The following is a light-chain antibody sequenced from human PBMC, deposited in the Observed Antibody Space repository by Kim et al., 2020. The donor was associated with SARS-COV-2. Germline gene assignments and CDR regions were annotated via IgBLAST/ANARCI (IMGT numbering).Light chain of an antibody. Sequence: DIVMTQSPDSLAVSLGERATLNCKSSQTVLYNSNNKNYLAWYQQKPGQAPKLLIYWASIRESGVSDRFSGSGSETDFTLTICSLQAEDVAVYYCQQYYSTPPSFGQGTKWRS. V-gene: IGKV4-1*01. J-gene: IGKJ2*03. CDR3: QQYYSTPPS. CDR2: WAS. CDR1: QTVLYNSNNKNY.